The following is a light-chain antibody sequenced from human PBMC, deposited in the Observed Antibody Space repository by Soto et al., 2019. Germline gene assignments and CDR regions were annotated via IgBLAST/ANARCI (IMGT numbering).Light chain of an antibody. Sequence: QSALTQPPSASGSPGQSVTISCTGTSSGVGGYNYVSWYQQHPGKAPKLMIYEVSKRPSGVPFRFSASKSANTASLTVSGLQAEDEADYYCCSYAGSNSWVFGGGTKVTVL. J-gene: IGLJ3*02. CDR2: EVS. V-gene: IGLV2-8*01. CDR3: CSYAGSNSWV. CDR1: SSGVGGYNY.